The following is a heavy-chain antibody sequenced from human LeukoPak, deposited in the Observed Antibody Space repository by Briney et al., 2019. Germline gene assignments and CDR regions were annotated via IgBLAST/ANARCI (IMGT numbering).Heavy chain of an antibody. CDR3: LAALDFDY. J-gene: IGHJ4*02. Sequence: GGSLRLSCAASGFTFSSYAMHWVRQAPGKGLEWVAVISYDGSNKYYADSVKGRFTISRDNSKNTLYLQMNSLRAEDTVVYYCLAALDFDYWGQGTLVTVSS. CDR2: ISYDGSNK. D-gene: IGHD2-15*01. V-gene: IGHV3-30-3*01. CDR1: GFTFSSYA.